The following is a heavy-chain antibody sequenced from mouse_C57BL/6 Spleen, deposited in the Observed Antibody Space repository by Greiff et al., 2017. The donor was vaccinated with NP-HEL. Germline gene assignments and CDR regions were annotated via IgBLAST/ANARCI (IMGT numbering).Heavy chain of an antibody. CDR2: IDPGSGST. CDR3: SRSYYSYDAMDY. J-gene: IGHJ4*01. V-gene: IGHV1-55*01. D-gene: IGHD2-12*01. CDR1: GYTFTSYW. Sequence: QVQLQQPGAELVKPGASVKMSCKASGYTFTSYWITWVKQRPGQGLEWIGDIDPGSGSTNYNEKFKSKATLTVDTSSSTAYMQLSSLTSEDSSVSYCSRSYYSYDAMDYWGQGTSVTVSS.